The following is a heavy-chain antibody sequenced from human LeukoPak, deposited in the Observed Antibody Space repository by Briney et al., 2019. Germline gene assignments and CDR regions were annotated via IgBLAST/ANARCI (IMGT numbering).Heavy chain of an antibody. CDR1: GFTFSSYG. D-gene: IGHD2-2*01. CDR2: ISYDGSNK. J-gene: IGHJ4*02. V-gene: IGHV3-30*18. CDR3: AKSIVVVPAAPDY. Sequence: PGGSLRLSCAASGFTFSSYGMHWVRQAPGKGLEWVAVISYDGSNKYYADSVKGRFTISRDNSKNTLYLQMNSLRAEDTAVYYCAKSIVVVPAAPDYWGQETLVTVSS.